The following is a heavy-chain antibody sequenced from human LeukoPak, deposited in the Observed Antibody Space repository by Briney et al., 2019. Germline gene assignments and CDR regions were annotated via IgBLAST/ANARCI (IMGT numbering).Heavy chain of an antibody. CDR3: ARVTPIAGDY. D-gene: IGHD1-14*01. CDR1: GFTFSSYA. V-gene: IGHV3-30-3*01. CDR2: ISYDGSNK. Sequence: GGSLRLSCAASGFTFSSYAMHWVRQAPGKGLEWVAVISYDGSNKYYADSVKGRFTISRDNSKNTLYLQMNSLRAEDTAVYYCARVTPIAGDYWGQGTLVTVSS. J-gene: IGHJ4*02.